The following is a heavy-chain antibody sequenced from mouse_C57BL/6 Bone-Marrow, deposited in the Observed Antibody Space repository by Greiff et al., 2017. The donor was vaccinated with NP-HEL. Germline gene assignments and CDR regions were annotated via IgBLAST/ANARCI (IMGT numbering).Heavy chain of an antibody. Sequence: QLQQPGAELVKPGASVKLSCKASGYTFTSYWMQWVKQRPGQGLEWIGEIDPSDSYTNYNQKFKGKATLTVDTSSSTAYMQLSSLTSEDSAVYYCAREGTTVVDFDYWGQGTTLTVSS. V-gene: IGHV1-50*01. CDR3: AREGTTVVDFDY. J-gene: IGHJ2*01. CDR1: GYTFTSYW. CDR2: IDPSDSYT. D-gene: IGHD1-1*01.